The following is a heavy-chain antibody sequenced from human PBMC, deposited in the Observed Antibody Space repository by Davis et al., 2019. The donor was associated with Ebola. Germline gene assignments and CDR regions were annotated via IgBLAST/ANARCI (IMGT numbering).Heavy chain of an antibody. CDR3: ATVRYDLGQAY. J-gene: IGHJ4*02. CDR1: GFTFSDYY. V-gene: IGHV3-7*03. Sequence: GESLKISCAASGFTFSDYYMSWIRQAPGKGLEWVANINQDAREINYVDSVRGRFTISRDNAKNSLYLQMNSLRVDDTAVYYCATVRYDLGQAYWGQGTLVTVSS. D-gene: IGHD1-14*01. CDR2: INQDAREI.